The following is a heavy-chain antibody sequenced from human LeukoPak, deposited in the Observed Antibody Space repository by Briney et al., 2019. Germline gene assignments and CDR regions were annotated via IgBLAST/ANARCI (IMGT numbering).Heavy chain of an antibody. V-gene: IGHV3-21*01. J-gene: IGHJ4*02. CDR3: ASVQGIKEYCSGGSCYGGDFDY. CDR2: ISSSSSYI. D-gene: IGHD2-15*01. CDR1: GFTFSSYS. Sequence: PGGSLRLSCAASGFTFSSYSMNWVRQAPGKGLEWVSSISSSSSYIYYADSVKGRFTISRDNAKNSLYLQMNSLRAEDTAVYYCASVQGIKEYCSGGSCYGGDFDYWGQGTLVTVSS.